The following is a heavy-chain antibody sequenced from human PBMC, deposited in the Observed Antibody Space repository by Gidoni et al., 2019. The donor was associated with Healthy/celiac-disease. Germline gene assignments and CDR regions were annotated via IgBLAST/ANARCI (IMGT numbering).Heavy chain of an antibody. D-gene: IGHD3-3*01. CDR3: ARGVIFGVVRYYFDY. CDR1: GGPFSGYY. V-gene: IGHV4-34*01. J-gene: IGHJ4*02. CDR2: INHSGST. Sequence: QVQLQQWGAGLLKPSETLSLTCAVNGGPFSGYYWSWIRQPPGKGLEWIGEINHSGSTNYNPSLKSRVTISVDTSKNQFSLKLSSVAAADTAVYYCARGVIFGVVRYYFDYWGQGTLVTVSS.